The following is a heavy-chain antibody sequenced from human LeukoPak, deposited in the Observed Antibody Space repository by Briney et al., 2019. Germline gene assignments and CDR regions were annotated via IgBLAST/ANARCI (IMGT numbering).Heavy chain of an antibody. Sequence: GGSLRLFCAASGFTFSDYYMSWIRQAPGEGLEWVSYISSSGSTIYYADSVKGRFTISRDNAKNSLYLQMNSLRAEDTAVYYCASEGNTAMATGAFDIWGQGTMVTVSS. D-gene: IGHD5-18*01. V-gene: IGHV3-11*01. J-gene: IGHJ3*02. CDR1: GFTFSDYY. CDR2: ISSSGSTI. CDR3: ASEGNTAMATGAFDI.